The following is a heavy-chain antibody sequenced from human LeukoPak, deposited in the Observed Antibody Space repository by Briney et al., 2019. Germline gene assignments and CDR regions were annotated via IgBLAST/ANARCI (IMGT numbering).Heavy chain of an antibody. J-gene: IGHJ4*02. CDR1: GFTFSAYS. CDR3: ARAYSGGGIVVVPAAN. V-gene: IGHV3-48*04. D-gene: IGHD2-2*01. Sequence: GGSLRLSCAASGFTFSAYSFNWVRQAPGKGLEWLSYLSSSSTTTYYADSVKGRFTISRGDAKNSLYLQMNSLRAEDTAVYYCARAYSGGGIVVVPAANWGQGTLVTVSS. CDR2: LSSSSTTT.